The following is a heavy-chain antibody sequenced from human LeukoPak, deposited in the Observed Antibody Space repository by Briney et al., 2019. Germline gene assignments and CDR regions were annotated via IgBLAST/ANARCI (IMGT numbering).Heavy chain of an antibody. D-gene: IGHD2-8*01. CDR1: GFTFSSYW. CDR3: ARVRDGGGVWFDP. J-gene: IGHJ5*02. CDR2: IKQDGSEK. V-gene: IGHV3-7*01. Sequence: GGSLRLSCAASGFTFSSYWMSWVRQAPGKGLEWVANIKQDGSEKYYVDSVKGRFTISRDNAKNSLYLQMNSLRAEDTAVYYCARVRDGGGVWFDPWGQGTLVTVSS.